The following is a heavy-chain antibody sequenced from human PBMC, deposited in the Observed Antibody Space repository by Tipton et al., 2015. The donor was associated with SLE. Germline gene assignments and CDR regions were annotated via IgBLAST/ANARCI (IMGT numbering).Heavy chain of an antibody. CDR3: ARGRSPVY. CDR2: INHSGST. V-gene: IGHV4-34*01. Sequence: LRLSCTVSGGSFSGNYWSWIRQPPGKGLQWIGEINHSGSTNYRPSLKSRVTISVDTSKNQFSLKLSSVTAADTAVYYCARGRSPVYWGQGTLVTVSS. J-gene: IGHJ4*02. CDR1: GGSFSGNY.